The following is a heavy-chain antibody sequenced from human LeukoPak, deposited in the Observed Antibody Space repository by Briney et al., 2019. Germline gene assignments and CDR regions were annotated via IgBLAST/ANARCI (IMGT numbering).Heavy chain of an antibody. V-gene: IGHV4-39*07. CDR2: IYYSGST. J-gene: IGHJ4*02. CDR3: ARGGVGAFDY. Sequence: SETLSLTCTVSGGSISSSSYYWGWIRQPPGKGLEWIGSIYYSGSTYYNPSLKSRVTISVDTSKNQFSLKLSSVTAADTAVYYCARGGVGAFDYWGQGTLVTVSS. CDR1: GGSISSSSYY. D-gene: IGHD1-26*01.